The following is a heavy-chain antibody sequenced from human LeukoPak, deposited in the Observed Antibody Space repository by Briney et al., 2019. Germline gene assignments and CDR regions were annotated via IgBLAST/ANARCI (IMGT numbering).Heavy chain of an antibody. CDR1: GFTFSSYG. CDR3: AKGPKGYCSGGSCYYSYHYMDV. V-gene: IGHV3-23*01. Sequence: GGSLRLSCAASGFTFSSYGMSWVRQAPGKGLEWVSAISGSGGSTYYADSVKGRFTISRENSKNTLYLQMNSLRAEDTAVFYCAKGPKGYCSGGSCYYSYHYMDVWGKGTTVTVSS. CDR2: ISGSGGST. D-gene: IGHD2-15*01. J-gene: IGHJ6*03.